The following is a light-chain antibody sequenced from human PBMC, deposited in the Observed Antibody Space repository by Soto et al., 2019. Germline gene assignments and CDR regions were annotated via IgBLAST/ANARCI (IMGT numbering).Light chain of an antibody. V-gene: IGLV2-14*01. CDR2: EVS. CDR3: SSYTISNTWV. J-gene: IGLJ3*02. CDR1: SSDVGGYNY. Sequence: QSALTQPASVSGSPGQSITISCTGTSSDVGGYNYVSWYQQHPGKVPRLMIYEVSNRPSGLSNRFSGSKSGNTASLTISGLQAEDEADYYCSSYTISNTWVFGGGTKVTVL.